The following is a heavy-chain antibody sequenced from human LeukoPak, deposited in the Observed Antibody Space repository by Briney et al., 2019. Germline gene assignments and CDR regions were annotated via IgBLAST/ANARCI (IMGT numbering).Heavy chain of an antibody. CDR3: AKRGILTGYYAGLGRYYGMDV. Sequence: PGRSLRLSCAASGFTVSSYAMSWVRQAPGKGLEWVSAISGSGGSTYYADSVKGRFTISRDNSKNTLYLQMNSLRAEDKAVYYCAKRGILTGYYAGLGRYYGMDVWGQGTTVTVSS. CDR2: ISGSGGST. J-gene: IGHJ6*02. D-gene: IGHD3-9*01. CDR1: GFTVSSYA. V-gene: IGHV3-23*01.